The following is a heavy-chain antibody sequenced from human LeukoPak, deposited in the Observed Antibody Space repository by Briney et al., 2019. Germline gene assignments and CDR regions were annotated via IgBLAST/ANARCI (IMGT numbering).Heavy chain of an antibody. D-gene: IGHD6-19*01. Sequence: GGSLRLSCAASGFTFSTYWMTWVRQAPGKGLEWMANIKQDGSEKYYVDSVKGRFTVSRDNAKNSLYLQMNSLRAEDTAIYYCARGRIAVAGTYIPSNWGPQLYYMDVWGKGTTVTVSS. J-gene: IGHJ6*03. CDR3: ARGRIAVAGTYIPSNWGPQLYYMDV. CDR1: GFTFSTYW. V-gene: IGHV3-7*01. CDR2: IKQDGSEK.